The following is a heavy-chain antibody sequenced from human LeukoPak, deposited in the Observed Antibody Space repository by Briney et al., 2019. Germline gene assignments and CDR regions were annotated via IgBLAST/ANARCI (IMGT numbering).Heavy chain of an antibody. CDR3: ARHLPQLYYDSSGYRENAFDI. V-gene: IGHV3-21*01. CDR2: ISSSSSYI. D-gene: IGHD3-22*01. J-gene: IGHJ3*02. Sequence: GGSLRLSCAASGFTFSSYSMNWVRQAPGKGLEWVSSISSSSSYIYYADSVKGRFTISRDNAKNSLYLQMNSLRAEDTAVYYCARHLPQLYYDSSGYRENAFDIWGQGTMVTVSS. CDR1: GFTFSSYS.